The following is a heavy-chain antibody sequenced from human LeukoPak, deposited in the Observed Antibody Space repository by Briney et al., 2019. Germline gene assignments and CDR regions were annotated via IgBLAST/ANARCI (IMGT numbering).Heavy chain of an antibody. J-gene: IGHJ4*02. V-gene: IGHV4-59*08. D-gene: IGHD5-24*01. CDR2: IYYSGST. Sequence: SETLSLTCTVSGGSISSYYWSWIRQPSGKGLEWIGYIYYSGSTNYNPSLKSRVTISVDTSKTQFSLNLSSVTAADTAVYYCARGGRWLQFNYWGQGTLVTVSS. CDR1: GGSISSYY. CDR3: ARGGRWLQFNY.